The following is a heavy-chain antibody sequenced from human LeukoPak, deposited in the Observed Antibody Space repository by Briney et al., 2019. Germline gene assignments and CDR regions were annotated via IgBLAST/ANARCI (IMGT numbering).Heavy chain of an antibody. CDR1: GDSVSSNSAS. V-gene: IGHV6-1*01. D-gene: IGHD2-8*02. J-gene: IGHJ6*04. CDR3: ARAGGVVYYYGMDV. Sequence: SHTLSLTCAISGDSVSSNSASWNWIRQSPSRGLEWLSRTYYRFKGYNDYPVFVKSRITINPDTSKTQFSLQLNSVTSEDTAVYYCARAGGVVYYYGMDVWGKGTTVTVSS. CDR2: TYYRFKGYN.